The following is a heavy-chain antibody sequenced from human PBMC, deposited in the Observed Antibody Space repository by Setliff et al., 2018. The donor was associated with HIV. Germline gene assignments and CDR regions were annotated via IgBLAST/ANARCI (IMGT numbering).Heavy chain of an antibody. CDR1: GYTFTDYY. V-gene: IGHV1-2*02. J-gene: IGHJ6*03. Sequence: ASVKVSCKASGYTFTDYYVHWVRQAPGQGLEWMGWINPSSGGTNYAQKRQGRVTMTTDTSTSTAYMELRSLRSDDTAVDYCARDQGFWSGFTYNYYMDVWGKGTTVTVSS. D-gene: IGHD3-3*01. CDR3: ARDQGFWSGFTYNYYMDV. CDR2: INPSSGGT.